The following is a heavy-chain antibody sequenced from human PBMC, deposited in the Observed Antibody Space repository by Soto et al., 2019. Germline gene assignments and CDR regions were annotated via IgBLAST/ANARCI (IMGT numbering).Heavy chain of an antibody. CDR3: ARGYYDYVWGSFPFDY. CDR1: GGSLTSYY. CDR2: VYYTGIA. D-gene: IGHD3-16*01. Sequence: SETLSLTCTVSGGSLTSYYWSWIRRPPGKGLEWIGFVYYTGIARYNPSLKSRVTISVDRSKNQFSLKLSSVTAADTAVYYCARGYYDYVWGSFPFDYWGQGTLVTVSS. V-gene: IGHV4-59*12. J-gene: IGHJ4*02.